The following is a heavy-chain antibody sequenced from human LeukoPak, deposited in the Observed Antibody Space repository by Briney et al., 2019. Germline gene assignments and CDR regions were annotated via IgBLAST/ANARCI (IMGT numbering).Heavy chain of an antibody. CDR2: IRYDGSKK. Sequence: GGSLRLSCAASGFTFSNYAMHWVRQAPGKGLEWVAVIRYDGSKKYYADSVKGRFTISRDNSKNLVSLQMSSQSAEDAAVYYCARDGINGNYYFDYWGQGTLLTVSS. V-gene: IGHV3-30*04. CDR3: ARDGINGNYYFDY. CDR1: GFTFSNYA. J-gene: IGHJ4*02. D-gene: IGHD4-23*01.